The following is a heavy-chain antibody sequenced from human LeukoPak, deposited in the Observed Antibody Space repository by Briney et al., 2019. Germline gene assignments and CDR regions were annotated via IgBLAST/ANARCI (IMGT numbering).Heavy chain of an antibody. CDR1: GGSISTSYV. Sequence: SETLSLTCTVSGGSISTSYVWTWIRQSAGKGLEWIGRIYSSGSTTYNPSIKSRVTMSIDTSRNQFSLNLSSVTAADPAVYYCARDGIHYGPGFDPWGQGPLVTVSS. CDR2: IYSSGST. J-gene: IGHJ5*02. D-gene: IGHD3-10*01. V-gene: IGHV4-4*07. CDR3: ARDGIHYGPGFDP.